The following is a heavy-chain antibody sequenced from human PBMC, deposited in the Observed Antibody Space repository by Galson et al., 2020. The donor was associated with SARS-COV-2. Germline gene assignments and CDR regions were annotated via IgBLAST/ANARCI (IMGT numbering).Heavy chain of an antibody. D-gene: IGHD5-12*01. J-gene: IGHJ2*01. CDR1: GYDFSGQW. Sequence: GESLKISCTGSGYDFSGQWIAWVRRKPGKGLEWMGVIYPGDPDTKYSPSFQSPVTISADKSIRTADLQWSSLKASDTAIYYCARALLYNGNDYWYFVLWGRGTLVPVSS. CDR3: ARALLYNGNDYWYFVL. CDR2: IYPGDPDT. V-gene: IGHV5-51*01.